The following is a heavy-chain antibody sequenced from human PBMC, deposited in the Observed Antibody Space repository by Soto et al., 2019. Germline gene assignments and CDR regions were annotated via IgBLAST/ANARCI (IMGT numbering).Heavy chain of an antibody. V-gene: IGHV3-23*01. D-gene: IGHD4-17*01. CDR2: IGDNGVSK. Sequence: EVQLLESGGGLVQPGGSLTLSCAASGFTFSSCAMSWVRQAPGKGLGWVSAIGDNGVSKYYADSVKGRFTISRDNSKNTLDLHMNSLRPDETAVYYCATYRQTTVTSEFWGQGALVTVSS. J-gene: IGHJ4*02. CDR3: ATYRQTTVTSEF. CDR1: GFTFSSCA.